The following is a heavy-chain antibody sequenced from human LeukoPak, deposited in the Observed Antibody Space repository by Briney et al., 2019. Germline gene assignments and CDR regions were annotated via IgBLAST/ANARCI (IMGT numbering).Heavy chain of an antibody. V-gene: IGHV1-46*01. CDR3: ARDRGIAVAGNYFDY. D-gene: IGHD6-19*01. J-gene: IGHJ4*02. CDR1: GYTFTSYY. Sequence: ASVKVSCKASGYTFTSYYMHWVRQAPGQGLEWMGIINPSGGSTSYAQKFQGRVTMTRDTSTSTVYMEPSSLRSEDTAVYYCARDRGIAVAGNYFDYWGQGTLVTVSS. CDR2: INPSGGST.